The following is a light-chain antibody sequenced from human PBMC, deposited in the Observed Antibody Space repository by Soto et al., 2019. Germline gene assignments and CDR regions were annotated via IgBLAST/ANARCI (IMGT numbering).Light chain of an antibody. Sequence: EIVCTQSPATLSLSPGERSTLSCISIQSVSSSYLAWYQQKPGQAPRLLIYGASSRATGIPDRFSGSGSGTDFTLTISRLEPEDFAVYYCQQYGSSPSWTFGQGTKVDIK. CDR1: QSVSSSY. V-gene: IGKV3-20*01. J-gene: IGKJ1*01. CDR2: GAS. CDR3: QQYGSSPSWT.